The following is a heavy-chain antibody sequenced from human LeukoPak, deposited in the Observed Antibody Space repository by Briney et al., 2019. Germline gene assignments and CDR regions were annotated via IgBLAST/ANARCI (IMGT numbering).Heavy chain of an antibody. D-gene: IGHD3-22*01. CDR1: GGSFSGYY. Sequence: SETLSLTCAVYGGSFSGYYWSWIRQPPGKGLEWIGEINHSGSTNYNPSLKSRVTISVDTSKNQFSLKLSSVTAADTAVYYCARVLDSSGYYYGSNADYWGQGTLVTVSS. CDR2: INHSGST. CDR3: ARVLDSSGYYYGSNADY. J-gene: IGHJ4*02. V-gene: IGHV4-34*01.